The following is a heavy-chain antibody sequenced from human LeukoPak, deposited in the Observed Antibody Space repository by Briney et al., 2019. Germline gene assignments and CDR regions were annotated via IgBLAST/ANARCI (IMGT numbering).Heavy chain of an antibody. Sequence: GGSLRLSCAASGFTFSSYSMNWVRQAPGKGLEWISYFSSSGYSIYYADSVTGRFTISRDNAKNSLYLQMNGLRAEDTAIYYCARTGDYGSGSYYTFDYWGQGTLVTVSS. D-gene: IGHD3-10*01. CDR1: GFTFSSYS. V-gene: IGHV3-48*03. CDR3: ARTGDYGSGSYYTFDY. CDR2: FSSSGYSI. J-gene: IGHJ4*02.